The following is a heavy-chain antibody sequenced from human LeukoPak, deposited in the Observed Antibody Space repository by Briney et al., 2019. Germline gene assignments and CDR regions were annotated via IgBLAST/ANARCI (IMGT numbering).Heavy chain of an antibody. D-gene: IGHD6-19*01. V-gene: IGHV3-7*03. CDR2: IKQDGSEK. CDR3: AKDKWSGAVKFNWFDP. CDR1: GFTFSSYG. Sequence: GGTLRLSCAASGFTFSSYGMSWVRQAPGKGLEWVANIKQDGSEKYYVDSVKGRFTISRDNAKNSLYLQMNSLRVEDTALYYCAKDKWSGAVKFNWFDPWGQGTLVTVSS. J-gene: IGHJ5*02.